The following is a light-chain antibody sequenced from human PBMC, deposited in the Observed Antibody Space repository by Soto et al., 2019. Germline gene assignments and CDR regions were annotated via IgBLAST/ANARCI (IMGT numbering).Light chain of an antibody. CDR3: QHFGDSPIT. CDR1: QSVSSTY. Sequence: EIVMTQSPATLSVSPGERSTLSFRASQSVSSTYLAWCQQKPGQAPRLLIYGASTRATGIPDRFSGTGSGTDFTLTISRLEPEDFAVYYCQHFGDSPITFGQGTRLEIK. V-gene: IGKV3-20*01. J-gene: IGKJ5*01. CDR2: GAS.